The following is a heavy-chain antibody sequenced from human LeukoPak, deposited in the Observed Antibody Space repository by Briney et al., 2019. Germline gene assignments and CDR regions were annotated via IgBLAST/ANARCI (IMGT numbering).Heavy chain of an antibody. CDR1: GFTYSNYW. CDR2: IKQDGSEQ. J-gene: IGHJ4*02. CDR3: ARDQTPFV. V-gene: IGHV3-7*01. Sequence: GGSLRLSCAASGFTYSNYWMTWVRQAPGKGLEWVANIKQDGSEQYYVDSVRGRFTISRDNAKNSLYLQMNSLRAEDTAVYYCARDQTPFVWGQGTLVTVSS.